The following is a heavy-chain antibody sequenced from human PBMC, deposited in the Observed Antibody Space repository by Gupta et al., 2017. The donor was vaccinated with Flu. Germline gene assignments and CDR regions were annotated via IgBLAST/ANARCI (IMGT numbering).Heavy chain of an antibody. CDR2: ISRSGTT. V-gene: IGHV4-4*07. J-gene: IGHJ4*02. Sequence: AGKGLEWIVRISRSGTTNYIPSLKSRVTMSLETSKNQFTLKLSSVTAADTAVYYCAGGGPYDSARPPSVCFYFWGQGTLVTVSS. D-gene: IGHD3-22*01. CDR3: AGGGPYDSARPPSVCFYF.